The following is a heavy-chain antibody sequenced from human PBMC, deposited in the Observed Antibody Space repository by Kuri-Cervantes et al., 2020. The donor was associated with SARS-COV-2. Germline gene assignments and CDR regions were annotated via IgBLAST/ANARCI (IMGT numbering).Heavy chain of an antibody. CDR1: GGSISSSSYY. CDR2: IYYSGST. CDR3: AREWAYIAAAALETDY. D-gene: IGHD6-13*01. V-gene: IGHV4-39*07. Sequence: GSLRLSCTVSGGSISSSSYYWGWIRQPPGKGLEWIGSIYYSGSTYYNPSLKSRVTISVDTSKNQSSLKLSSVTAADTAVYYCAREWAYIAAAALETDYWGQGTLVTVSS. J-gene: IGHJ4*02.